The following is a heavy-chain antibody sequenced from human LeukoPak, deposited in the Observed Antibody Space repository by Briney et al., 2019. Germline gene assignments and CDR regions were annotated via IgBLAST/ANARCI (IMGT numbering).Heavy chain of an antibody. CDR3: ARGAQQQWVYFDS. V-gene: IGHV3-11*06. CDR2: ISSSNTYT. D-gene: IGHD6-13*01. J-gene: IGHJ4*02. CDR1: GCTFSDYY. Sequence: GGPLRLSCAASGCTFSDYYMSWIRQAPGKGLEWISYISSSNTYTNYADSVKGRFAISRDNAKNSLYLQMNSLRAEDTAVYYCARGAQQQWVYFDSWGQGTLVTVSS.